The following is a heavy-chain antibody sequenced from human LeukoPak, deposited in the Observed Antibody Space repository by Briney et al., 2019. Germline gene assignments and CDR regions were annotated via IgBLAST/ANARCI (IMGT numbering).Heavy chain of an antibody. CDR2: ISTYNGDT. V-gene: IGHV1-18*01. J-gene: IGHJ1*01. D-gene: IGHD2-2*02. CDR3: ARLGYCSSTSCYNDPSLYFQH. CDR1: GYTFTSHG. Sequence: GASVKVSCKASGYTFTSHGITWLRQAPGQGLEWMGWISTYNGDTNFAQKLQGRVTMTTDTSTSTAYMELRSLRSDDTAVYYCARLGYCSSTSCYNDPSLYFQHWGQGTLVTVSS.